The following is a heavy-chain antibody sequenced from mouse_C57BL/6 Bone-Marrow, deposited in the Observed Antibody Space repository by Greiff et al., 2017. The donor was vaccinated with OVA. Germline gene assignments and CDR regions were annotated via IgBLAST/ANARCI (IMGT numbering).Heavy chain of an antibody. CDR2: INPYNGGT. CDR3: ARLDGKGFAY. D-gene: IGHD2-1*01. Sequence: VHVKQSGPVLVKPGASVKMSCKASGYTFTDYYMNWVKQSHGKSLEWIGVINPYNGGTSYNQKFKGKATLTVDKSSSTAYMELNSLTSEDSAVYYCARLDGKGFAYWGQGTLVTVSA. CDR1: GYTFTDYY. J-gene: IGHJ3*01. V-gene: IGHV1-19*01.